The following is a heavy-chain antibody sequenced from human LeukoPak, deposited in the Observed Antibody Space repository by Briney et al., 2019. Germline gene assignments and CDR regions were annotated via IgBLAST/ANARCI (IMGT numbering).Heavy chain of an antibody. CDR1: GGSFSGHY. CDR2: INHSGST. Sequence: PSETLSLTCAVYGGSFSGHYWSWIRQPPGKGLEWIGEINHSGSTNYNPSLMSRVAMSVDTSKNQFSLNLRSVTAADTAVYYCARGGVTIFGVVINEEYYFDYWGQGTLVTVSS. J-gene: IGHJ4*02. V-gene: IGHV4-34*01. D-gene: IGHD3-3*01. CDR3: ARGGVTIFGVVINEEYYFDY.